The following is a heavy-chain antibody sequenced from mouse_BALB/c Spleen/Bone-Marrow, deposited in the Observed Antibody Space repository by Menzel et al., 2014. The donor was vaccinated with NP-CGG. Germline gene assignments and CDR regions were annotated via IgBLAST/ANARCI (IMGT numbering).Heavy chain of an antibody. V-gene: IGHV1-87*01. J-gene: IGHJ2*01. CDR3: ARRGTAYFDY. CDR2: IYPGDGDT. CDR1: GYTFTSYW. D-gene: IGHD1-2*01. Sequence: VKLQESGAELARPGASVKLSCKAPGYTFTSYWMQWVKQRPGQGLEWIGAIYPGDGDTRYTQKFKGKATLTADKSSSTAYMQLSSLASEDSAVYYCARRGTAYFDYWGQGTTLTVSS.